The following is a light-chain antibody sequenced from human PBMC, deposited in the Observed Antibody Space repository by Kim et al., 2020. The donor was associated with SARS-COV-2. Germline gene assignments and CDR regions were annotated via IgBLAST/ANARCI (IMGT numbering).Light chain of an antibody. CDR1: QSISSY. J-gene: IGKJ2*01. V-gene: IGKV1-39*01. Sequence: DIQMTQSPSSLSASVGDRVTITCRASQSISSYLNWYQQKPGKAPKLLIYAASSLQSGVPSRFSGSGSGTDFTLTISSLQPEDFATYYCKQSYSTPSTFGQGTKLEI. CDR2: AAS. CDR3: KQSYSTPST.